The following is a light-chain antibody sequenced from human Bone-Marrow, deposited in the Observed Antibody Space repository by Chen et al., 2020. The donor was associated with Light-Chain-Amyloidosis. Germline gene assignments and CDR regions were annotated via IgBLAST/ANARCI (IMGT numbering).Light chain of an antibody. CDR2: WAS. CDR3: QHYYSSPLT. V-gene: IGKV4-1*01. J-gene: IGKJ1*01. Sequence: DIVMTQSPDSLAVSLGERATINCKSSQSVLSSSNNKNYLAWFQQKPGQPPKLLIYWASTRESGVPARFSGSGSGTDFTPTISCLQAEDVSVYYFQHYYSSPLTFGPGIKVEIK. CDR1: QSVLSSSNNKNY.